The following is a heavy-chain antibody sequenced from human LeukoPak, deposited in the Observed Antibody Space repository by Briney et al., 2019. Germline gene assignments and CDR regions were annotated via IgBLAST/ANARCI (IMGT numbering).Heavy chain of an antibody. Sequence: SETLSLTCAVYGGSFSGYYWSWIRQPPGKGLEWIGEINHSGSTNYNPSLKSRVTISVDTSKNQFPLKLSSVTAADTAVYYCARGRYYYDAWGQGTLVTVSS. V-gene: IGHV4-34*01. CDR1: GGSFSGYY. CDR3: ARGRYYYDA. CDR2: INHSGST. D-gene: IGHD3-22*01. J-gene: IGHJ5*02.